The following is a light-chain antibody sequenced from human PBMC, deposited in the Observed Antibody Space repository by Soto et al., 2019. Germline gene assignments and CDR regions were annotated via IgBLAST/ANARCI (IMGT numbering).Light chain of an antibody. CDR3: QQYRSWPRT. J-gene: IGKJ1*01. CDR1: QSVSSN. Sequence: EIVMTHSPATLSVTPGERATLSCRASQSVSSNLAWYQQKPGQAPRLLIYGASTRATGIPARFSGSGSGTEFTLTISSLRPEDFGVYYCQQYRSWPRTFGQ. V-gene: IGKV3-15*01. CDR2: GAS.